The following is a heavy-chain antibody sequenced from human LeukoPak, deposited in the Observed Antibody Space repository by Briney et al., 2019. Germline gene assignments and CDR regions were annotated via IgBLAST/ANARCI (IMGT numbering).Heavy chain of an antibody. D-gene: IGHD3-22*01. J-gene: IGHJ4*02. Sequence: SETLSLTCTVSGGSISSSIYFWGWIRQPPGKGLEWIGSIHYSGSTYHDPSLKSRVAISTDTSKNQFSLKLSSVTAADTAVYYCARQRGYSIDYWGQGTLVTVSS. CDR2: IHYSGST. CDR3: ARQRGYSIDY. CDR1: GGSISSSIYF. V-gene: IGHV4-39*01.